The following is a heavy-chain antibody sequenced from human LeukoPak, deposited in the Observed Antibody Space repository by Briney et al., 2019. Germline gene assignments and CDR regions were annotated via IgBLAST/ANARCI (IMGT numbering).Heavy chain of an antibody. D-gene: IGHD3-9*01. CDR1: VITFSNAW. CDR2: IKTKSEGGTI. Sequence: GGSLRLSCVVSVITFSNAWINWVRQTPGKGLEWVVRIKTKSEGGTIDYAAPVRGRFTISRDDSENTLYLQMNSLKTEDTALYYCSTDQGGDILTGCWGQGTLVTVSS. CDR3: STDQGGDILTGC. V-gene: IGHV3-15*07. J-gene: IGHJ4*02.